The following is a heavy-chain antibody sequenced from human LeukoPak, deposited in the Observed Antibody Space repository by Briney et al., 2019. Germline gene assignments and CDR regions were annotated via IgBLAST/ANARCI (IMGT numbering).Heavy chain of an antibody. Sequence: NPSQTLSLTCTVSGGSISSYYWSWIRQPPGKGLEWIGYIYYSGSTNYNPSLKSRVTISVDTSKNQFSLKLSSVTAADTAVYYCARADSSGFKGNWFDPWGQGTLVTVSS. J-gene: IGHJ5*02. CDR3: ARADSSGFKGNWFDP. V-gene: IGHV4-59*01. CDR1: GGSISSYY. CDR2: IYYSGST. D-gene: IGHD3-22*01.